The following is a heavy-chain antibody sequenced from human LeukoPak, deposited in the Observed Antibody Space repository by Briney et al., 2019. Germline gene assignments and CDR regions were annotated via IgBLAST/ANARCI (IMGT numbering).Heavy chain of an antibody. Sequence: ASVKVSCKASGYTFTSYTMHWVRQAPGQWLEWMGWINAGSGNTKYSQRFQGRVTITRDTSASTAYMELSSLRSEDTAVYYCARLGLSIDYVSPYWGQGTLVTVPS. CDR3: ARLGLSIDYVSPY. J-gene: IGHJ4*02. CDR2: INAGSGNT. CDR1: GYTFTSYT. D-gene: IGHD3-16*01. V-gene: IGHV1-3*01.